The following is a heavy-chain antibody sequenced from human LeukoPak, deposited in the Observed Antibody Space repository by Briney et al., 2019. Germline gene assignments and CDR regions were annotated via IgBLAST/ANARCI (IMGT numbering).Heavy chain of an antibody. Sequence: GASVKVSRRASGYTFTGHFLHWVRQAPGQGLEWMAWIDPNNGDTHYAQNFQGRITVTRDTSISTVYMELSRLTSDDTAVYYCAREYSASEHWGQGTLVTVSS. D-gene: IGHD4-11*01. V-gene: IGHV1-2*02. CDR3: AREYSASEH. CDR2: IDPNNGDT. CDR1: GYTFTGHF. J-gene: IGHJ4*02.